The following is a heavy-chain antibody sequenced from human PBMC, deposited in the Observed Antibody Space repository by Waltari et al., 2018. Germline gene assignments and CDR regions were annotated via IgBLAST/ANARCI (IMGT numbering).Heavy chain of an antibody. Sequence: QLQLRESGPGLLTPSETLSLTCSVSGDSIGSGYYYCGWIRQAPGKGLEWIGSIYFAGSTYYNPSLKSRLTISVDTSKNQFSLRLSSVTAADTAVYYCAREVGGSSWSTTPRGDAFDIWGQGTMVTVSS. CDR3: AREVGGSSWSTTPRGDAFDI. J-gene: IGHJ3*02. CDR2: IYFAGST. V-gene: IGHV4-39*07. CDR1: GDSIGSGYYY. D-gene: IGHD6-13*01.